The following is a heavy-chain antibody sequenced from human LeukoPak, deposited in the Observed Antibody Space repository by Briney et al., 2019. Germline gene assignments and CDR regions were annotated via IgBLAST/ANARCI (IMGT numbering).Heavy chain of an antibody. CDR3: ASGYIYGFDY. J-gene: IGHJ4*02. CDR1: GFTFSSYS. CDR2: ISSSSNYI. D-gene: IGHD5-18*01. Sequence: GRSLRLSCAATGFTFSSYSMNWVRQAPGKGLEWVSSISSSSNYIYYADSVKGRFTISRDNAKNSLYLQMNSLRAEDTAVYYCASGYIYGFDYWGQGTLVTVSS. V-gene: IGHV3-21*01.